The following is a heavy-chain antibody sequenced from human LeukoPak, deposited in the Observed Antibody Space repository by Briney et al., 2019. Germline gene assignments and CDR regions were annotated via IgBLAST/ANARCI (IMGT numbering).Heavy chain of an antibody. CDR1: GFTFSSYG. J-gene: IGHJ4*02. CDR2: ISYDGSNK. D-gene: IGHD6-19*01. V-gene: IGHV3-30*18. CDR3: AKETHASGIAVAGSMGYFDY. Sequence: GGSLRLSCAASGFTFSSYGMHWVRQAPGKGLEWVAVISYDGSNKYYADSVKGRFTISRDNSKNTLYLQMNSLRAEDTAVYYCAKETHASGIAVAGSMGYFDYWGQGTLVTVSS.